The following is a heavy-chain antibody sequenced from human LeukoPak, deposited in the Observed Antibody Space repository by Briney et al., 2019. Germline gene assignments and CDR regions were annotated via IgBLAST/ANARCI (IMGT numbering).Heavy chain of an antibody. Sequence: SETLSLTCAVYGGSFSGYYWSWIRQPPGKGLEWIGEINHSGSTNYNPSLKSRVTISVDTSKNQFSLKLSSVTAADTAVYYCARGRLDSYGPCYFDYWGQGTLVTVSS. J-gene: IGHJ4*02. D-gene: IGHD5-18*01. V-gene: IGHV4-34*01. CDR1: GGSFSGYY. CDR3: ARGRLDSYGPCYFDY. CDR2: INHSGST.